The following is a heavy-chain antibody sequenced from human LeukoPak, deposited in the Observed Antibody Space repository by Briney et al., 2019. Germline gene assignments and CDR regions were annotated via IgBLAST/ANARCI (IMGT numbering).Heavy chain of an antibody. Sequence: GGSLRLSCAASGFTFSSYAMSWVRQAPGKGLEWVSAISGSGGSTYYADSVKGRFTISRDNAKNSLYLQMDSLRAEDTAVYYCARTTGIDWYFDYWGQGTLVTVSS. CDR2: ISGSGGST. CDR3: ARTTGIDWYFDY. D-gene: IGHD1-1*01. CDR1: GFTFSSYA. V-gene: IGHV3-23*01. J-gene: IGHJ4*02.